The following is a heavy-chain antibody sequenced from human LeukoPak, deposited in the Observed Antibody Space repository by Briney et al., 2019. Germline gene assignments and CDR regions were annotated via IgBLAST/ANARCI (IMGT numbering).Heavy chain of an antibody. D-gene: IGHD6-13*01. CDR1: GGTFSSYA. V-gene: IGHV1-69*06. CDR2: IIPIFGTA. J-gene: IGHJ4*02. Sequence: SVKVSCKASGGTFSSYAISWVRQAPGQGLEWMGGIIPIFGTASYAQKFQGRVTITADKSTSTAYMELSSLRSEDTAVYFCAYSSRVGFDNWGQGTLLTVSS. CDR3: AYSSRVGFDN.